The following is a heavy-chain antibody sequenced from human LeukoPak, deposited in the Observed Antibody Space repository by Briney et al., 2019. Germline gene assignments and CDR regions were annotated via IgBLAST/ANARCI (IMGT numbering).Heavy chain of an antibody. V-gene: IGHV4-59*01. J-gene: IGHJ4*02. CDR3: ARDLGGIYFDY. CDR1: GDSISGYY. Sequence: KPSETLSLTCTVSGDSISGYYWSWIRQPPGKGLEWIGSIHFSGSTNYNPSLRSRVTISVDTSKNQLSLKLSSVTAADTAVYYCARDLGGIYFDYWGQGTLVTVSS. CDR2: IHFSGST. D-gene: IGHD1-26*01.